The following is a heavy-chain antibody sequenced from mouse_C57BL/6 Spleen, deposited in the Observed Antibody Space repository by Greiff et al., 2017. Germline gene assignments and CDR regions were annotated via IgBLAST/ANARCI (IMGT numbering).Heavy chain of an antibody. D-gene: IGHD3-3*01. J-gene: IGHJ4*01. CDR1: GYTFTDYY. CDR2: INPNNGGT. CDR3: AREGTAFYAMYY. Sequence: EVQLQQSGPELVKPGASVKISCKASGYTFTDYYMNWVKQSHGKSLEWIGDINPNNGGTSYNQKFKGKATLTVDKSSSTAYMELRSLTSEDSAVYYCAREGTAFYAMYYWGQGTSVTVSS. V-gene: IGHV1-26*01.